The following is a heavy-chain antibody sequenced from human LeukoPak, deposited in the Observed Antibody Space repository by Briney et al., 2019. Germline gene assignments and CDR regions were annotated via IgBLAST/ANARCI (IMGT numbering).Heavy chain of an antibody. CDR1: GFTFSSYA. D-gene: IGHD1-26*01. V-gene: IGHV3-30-3*01. CDR2: ISYDGSNK. CDR3: ARDRSGSYYWEY. Sequence: QAGGSLRLSCAASGFTFSSYAMHWVRQAPGKGLEWVAVISYDGSNKYYADSVKGRSTISRDNSKNTLYLQMNSLRAEDTAVYYCARDRSGSYYWEYWGQGTLVTVSS. J-gene: IGHJ4*02.